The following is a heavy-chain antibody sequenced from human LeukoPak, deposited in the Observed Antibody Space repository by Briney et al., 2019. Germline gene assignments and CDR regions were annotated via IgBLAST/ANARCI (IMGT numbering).Heavy chain of an antibody. J-gene: IGHJ4*02. V-gene: IGHV1-2*02. Sequence: ASVKVSCKTSGYTFTDFYMHWVRQAPGRGLEYMGCINANSGDTNSPQKFQGRVTLTRDTSITTVYMELSSLRSDDAAVYYCAGEYCRGGRCNQAFEYWGQGTLVTLSS. CDR2: INANSGDT. CDR3: AGEYCRGGRCNQAFEY. D-gene: IGHD2-15*01. CDR1: GYTFTDFY.